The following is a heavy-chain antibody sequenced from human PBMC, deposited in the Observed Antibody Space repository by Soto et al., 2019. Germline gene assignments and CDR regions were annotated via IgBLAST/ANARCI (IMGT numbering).Heavy chain of an antibody. CDR3: ARRDTSGFLRYFDN. J-gene: IGHJ4*02. D-gene: IGHD3-3*01. CDR2: ISLRHHST. CDR1: GYTFVDYF. V-gene: IGHV1-46*01. Sequence: ASVKVSCKTSGYTFVDYFIHWVRQAPGQGLEWMGIISLRHHSTSYAQKFQDRLSVTRDPSSTTICMELSSLRSEDTALYYCARRDTSGFLRYFDNWGQGTLVTVSS.